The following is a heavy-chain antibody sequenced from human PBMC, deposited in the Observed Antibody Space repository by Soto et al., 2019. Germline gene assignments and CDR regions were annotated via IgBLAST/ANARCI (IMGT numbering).Heavy chain of an antibody. Sequence: SETLSLTCAVYGGSFSGYYWSWIRQPPGKGLEWIGEINHSGSTNYNPSLKSRVTISVDTSKNQFSLKLSSVTAADTAVYYCARGRLMVYDISYYYYGMDVWGQGTTVTVSS. J-gene: IGHJ6*02. CDR3: ARGRLMVYDISYYYYGMDV. CDR2: INHSGST. V-gene: IGHV4-34*01. CDR1: GGSFSGYY. D-gene: IGHD2-8*01.